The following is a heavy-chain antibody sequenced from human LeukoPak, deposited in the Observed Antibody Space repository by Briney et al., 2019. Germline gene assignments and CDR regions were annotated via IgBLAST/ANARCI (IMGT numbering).Heavy chain of an antibody. CDR2: IYYSGST. J-gene: IGHJ4*02. V-gene: IGHV4-59*01. CDR1: GGSIRSYY. CDR3: ARGNDYGGNLDY. D-gene: IGHD4-23*01. Sequence: SETLSLTCTVSGGSIRSYYWSWIRQPPGKGLEWIGYIYYSGSTNYNPSLKSRVTISVDTSKNQVSLKLSSVTAADTAVYYCARGNDYGGNLDYWGQGTLVTVSS.